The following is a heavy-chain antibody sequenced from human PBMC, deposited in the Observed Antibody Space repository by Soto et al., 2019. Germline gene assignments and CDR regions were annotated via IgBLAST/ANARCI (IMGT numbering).Heavy chain of an antibody. CDR1: GGTFSSYA. D-gene: IGHD4-17*01. J-gene: IGHJ4*02. CDR2: VIPIFGTA. CDR3: ERAEQPGTTVSRFDY. Sequence: SVKVSCKASGGTFSSYAISWVRQAPGQGLEWMGGVIPIFGTANYAQKFQGRVTITADESTSTAYMELSSLRSEDTAVYYCERAEQPGTTVSRFDYCGQGTLANVSS. V-gene: IGHV1-69*13.